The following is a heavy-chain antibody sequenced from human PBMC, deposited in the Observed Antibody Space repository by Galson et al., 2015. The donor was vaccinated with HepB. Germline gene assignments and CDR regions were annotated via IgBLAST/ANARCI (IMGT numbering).Heavy chain of an antibody. Sequence: SLRLSCAASGFTFSDYYMSWIRQAPGKGLEWVSYISSSGSTIYYADSVKGRFTISRDNAKNSLYLQMNGLRAEDTAVYYCARVVVGDCSSTSCYTEYNWFDPWGQGTLVTVSS. J-gene: IGHJ5*02. D-gene: IGHD2-2*02. CDR1: GFTFSDYY. V-gene: IGHV3-11*01. CDR3: ARVVVGDCSSTSCYTEYNWFDP. CDR2: ISSSGSTI.